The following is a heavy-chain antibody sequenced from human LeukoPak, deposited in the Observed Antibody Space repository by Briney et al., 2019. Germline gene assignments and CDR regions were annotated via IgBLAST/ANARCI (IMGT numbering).Heavy chain of an antibody. CDR1: GFTFSSYW. CDR3: ARASYDSSGYPGAGFDY. CDR2: IKQDGSEK. D-gene: IGHD3-22*01. V-gene: IGHV3-7*01. Sequence: GGSLRLSGAASGFTFSSYWMSWARQAPGKGLEWVANIKQDGSEKYYVDSVKGRFTTSRDNAKNSLYLQMNSLRAEDTAVYYCARASYDSSGYPGAGFDYWGQGTLVTVSS. J-gene: IGHJ4*02.